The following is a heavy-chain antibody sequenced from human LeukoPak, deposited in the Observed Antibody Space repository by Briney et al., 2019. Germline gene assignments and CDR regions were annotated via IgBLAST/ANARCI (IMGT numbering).Heavy chain of an antibody. CDR2: ISGSGTAT. Sequence: GGSLRLSCAVSGFTFSSYVMSWVRHAPGEGLEWVSGISGSGTATYYADSVKGRFTISRDNSKNTLYLQMNSLRAEDTAVYYCARDLPRIMIFGSLDSWGQGTLVTVSS. CDR1: GFTFSSYV. V-gene: IGHV3-23*01. J-gene: IGHJ4*02. CDR3: ARDLPRIMIFGSLDS. D-gene: IGHD3/OR15-3a*01.